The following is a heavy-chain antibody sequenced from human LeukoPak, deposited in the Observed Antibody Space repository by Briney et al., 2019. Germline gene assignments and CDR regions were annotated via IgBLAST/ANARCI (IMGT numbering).Heavy chain of an antibody. Sequence: SETLSLTCIVSGGSISSGSYYWSWIRQPAGKGLEWIGRIYTSGGTNYNPSLKSRVTISVDTSKNQFSLKLSSVTAADTAVYYCARGREWLRGAFDIWGQGTMVTVSS. J-gene: IGHJ3*02. D-gene: IGHD6-19*01. CDR1: GGSISSGSYY. CDR3: ARGREWLRGAFDI. V-gene: IGHV4-61*02. CDR2: IYTSGGT.